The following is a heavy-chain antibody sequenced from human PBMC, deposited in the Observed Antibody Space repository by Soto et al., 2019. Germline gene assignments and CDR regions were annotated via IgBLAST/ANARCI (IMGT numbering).Heavy chain of an antibody. CDR3: GRTDGDLDY. J-gene: IGHJ4*01. Sequence: QVQLVQSGAEVKKPGASVKVSCKTSGYTFTRYDINWVRQATGQGLEWMGWMNPKSGYTGSAQRFQGRITMTRDTSKSTANMERGSLRSEDTARISVGRTDGDLDYWGQGTLFTFSS. CDR2: MNPKSGYT. D-gene: IGHD4-17*01. CDR1: GYTFTRYD. V-gene: IGHV1-8*01.